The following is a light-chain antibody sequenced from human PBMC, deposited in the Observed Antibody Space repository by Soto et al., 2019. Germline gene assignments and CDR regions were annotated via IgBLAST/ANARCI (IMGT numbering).Light chain of an antibody. J-gene: IGKJ3*01. CDR3: QKYNSAPRT. Sequence: DIQMTQSPSSLSASVGDRVTITCRASQGISHYLAWYQQKPGKVPKLLIYAASTLQSGVPSRFSGSGSGTDFTLTIRSLQPEDVATYYCQKYNSAPRTFGPGTKVDI. CDR2: AAS. CDR1: QGISHY. V-gene: IGKV1-27*01.